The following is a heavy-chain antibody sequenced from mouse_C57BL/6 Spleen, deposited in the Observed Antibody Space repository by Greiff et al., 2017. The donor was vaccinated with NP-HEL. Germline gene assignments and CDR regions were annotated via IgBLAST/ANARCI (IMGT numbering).Heavy chain of an antibody. CDR1: GFTFTDYY. D-gene: IGHD1-1*01. J-gene: IGHJ1*03. V-gene: IGHV1-36*01. CDR2: VYPYNGGT. CDR3: EFVYYYGSSYDWYFDV. Sequence: VKPGPSVKISCKASGFTFTDYYMHWVKQSHGKSLEWIGLVYPYNGGTSYNQKFKGKATLTVDTSSSTAYMELNSLTSEDSAVYYCEFVYYYGSSYDWYFDVWGTGTTVTVSS.